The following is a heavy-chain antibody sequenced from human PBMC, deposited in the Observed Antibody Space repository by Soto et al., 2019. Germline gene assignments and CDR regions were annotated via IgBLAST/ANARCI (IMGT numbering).Heavy chain of an antibody. CDR1: GFTFSNFW. CDR2: IKQHGSEE. Sequence: EVQLVESGGGLVQPGGSLRLSCAASGFTFSNFWMSWVRQAPGKGLEWVASIKQHGSEEYYVDSVKGRFTISRDNAKNSLYLQMNSLRAEDTAVYYCARHADYVSMDVWGTGTTVTVSS. V-gene: IGHV3-7*01. J-gene: IGHJ6*03. D-gene: IGHD3-16*01. CDR3: ARHADYVSMDV.